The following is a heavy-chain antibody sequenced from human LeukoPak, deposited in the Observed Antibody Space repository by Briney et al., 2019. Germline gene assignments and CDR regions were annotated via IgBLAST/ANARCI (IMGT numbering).Heavy chain of an antibody. CDR2: ISSSGSTI. CDR3: AREPQGYDFWSGPQEAGGMDV. CDR1: GFTFSDYY. V-gene: IGHV3-11*01. Sequence: GGSLRLSCAASGFTFSDYYMSWIRQAPGKGLEWVSYISSSGSTIYYADSVKGRFTISRDNAKNSLYLQMNSLRAEDTAVYYCAREPQGYDFWSGPQEAGGMDVWGQGTTVTVSS. D-gene: IGHD3-3*01. J-gene: IGHJ6*02.